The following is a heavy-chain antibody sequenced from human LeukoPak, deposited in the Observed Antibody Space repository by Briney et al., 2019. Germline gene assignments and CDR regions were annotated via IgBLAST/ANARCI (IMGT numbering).Heavy chain of an antibody. D-gene: IGHD2-21*02. V-gene: IGHV4-34*01. CDR2: INHSGST. CDR1: GGSFSGYY. Sequence: SETLSLTCAVYGGSFSGYYWSWIRQPPGKGLEWIGEINHSGSTNYNPSLKSRVTISVDTSKNQFSLKLSSVTAADTAVYYCARWVTAWYYMDVWGKGTTVTVSS. CDR3: ARWVTAWYYMDV. J-gene: IGHJ6*03.